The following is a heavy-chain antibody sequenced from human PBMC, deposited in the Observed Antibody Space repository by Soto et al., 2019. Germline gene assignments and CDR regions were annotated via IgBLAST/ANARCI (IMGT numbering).Heavy chain of an antibody. CDR3: TTDATSGRYVNFYSGIDV. J-gene: IGHJ6*02. Sequence: TLSLTCAISGDSVASNIAAWNWIRQSPSRGLEWLGRTYYSSKWYTDYAESVKSRITINPDTSKNQVTLQLKSVTPEDTAVYYCTTDATSGRYVNFYSGIDVWGQGATVTVSS. CDR2: TYYSSKWYT. D-gene: IGHD3-3*01. CDR1: GDSVASNIAA. V-gene: IGHV6-1*01.